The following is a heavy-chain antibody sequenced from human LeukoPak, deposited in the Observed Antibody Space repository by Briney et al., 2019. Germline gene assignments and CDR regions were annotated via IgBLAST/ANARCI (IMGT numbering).Heavy chain of an antibody. J-gene: IGHJ4*02. Sequence: SETLSLTCNVSGGSISSSSYYWVWIRQPPGKGLEWIGNIYYTGSTYYNPSLKSRITISVDTSKNQFSLNLDSVTAADTAVYYCARRLNGMATIDRYLDYWGQGVLVTVSS. CDR3: ARRLNGMATIDRYLDY. D-gene: IGHD5-24*01. V-gene: IGHV4-39*01. CDR1: GGSISSSSYY. CDR2: IYYTGST.